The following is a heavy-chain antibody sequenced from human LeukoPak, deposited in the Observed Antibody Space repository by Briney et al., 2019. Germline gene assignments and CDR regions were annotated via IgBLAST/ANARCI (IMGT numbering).Heavy chain of an antibody. Sequence: ASVKVSCKASGYTFTGYYMHWVRQAPGQGLEWMGLINPNSGGTNYAQKFQGRVTMTRDPSISTAYMALSRLRSDDTAEYYCARGLPWDIVVVPAAGEDWFDPWGQGTLVTVSS. CDR2: INPNSGGT. V-gene: IGHV1-2*02. J-gene: IGHJ5*02. CDR1: GYTFTGYY. D-gene: IGHD2-2*01. CDR3: ARGLPWDIVVVPAAGEDWFDP.